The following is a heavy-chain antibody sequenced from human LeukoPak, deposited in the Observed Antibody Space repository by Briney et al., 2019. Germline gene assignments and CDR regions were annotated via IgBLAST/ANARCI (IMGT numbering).Heavy chain of an antibody. D-gene: IGHD3-22*01. CDR2: MNPNSGNT. CDR3: ARGYYDSSGYPIDY. Sequence: ASVKVSCKASGYTFTSYGISWVRQAPGQGLEWMGWMNPNSGNTGYAQKFQGRVTMTRNTSISTAYMELSSLRSEDTAVYYCARGYYDSSGYPIDYWGQGTLVTVSS. V-gene: IGHV1-8*02. J-gene: IGHJ4*02. CDR1: GYTFTSYG.